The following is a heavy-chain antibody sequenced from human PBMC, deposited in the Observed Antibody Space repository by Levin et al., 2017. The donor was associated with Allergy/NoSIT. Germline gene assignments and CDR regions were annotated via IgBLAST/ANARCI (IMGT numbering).Heavy chain of an antibody. J-gene: IGHJ4*02. D-gene: IGHD2-15*01. CDR3: ARVGVATATRGGYFDY. CDR2: ISFDGRNK. V-gene: IGHV3-30*04. CDR1: GFTFSSFA. Sequence: PGGSLRLSCAASGFTFSSFAMHWVRQSPGKGLEWVSVISFDGRNKFYADAVKGRFTISRDDSTNTLYVQMNSLTSEDTAIYYCARVGVATATRGGYFDYWGQGTLVTVSS.